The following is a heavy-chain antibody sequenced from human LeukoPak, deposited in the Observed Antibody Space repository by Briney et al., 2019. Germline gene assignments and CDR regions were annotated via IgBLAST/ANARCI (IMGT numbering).Heavy chain of an antibody. CDR2: MNPNSGNT. CDR3: ARGMTTVNYYYYYMDV. D-gene: IGHD4-11*01. J-gene: IGHJ6*03. Sequence: ASVKVSCKASGYTFTSYDINWVRQATGQGLEWMGWMNPNSGNTGYAQKFQGRVTMTRNTSISTAYMELSSLRSEDTAVYYCARGMTTVNYYYYYMDVWGKGTTVTVSS. CDR1: GYTFTSYD. V-gene: IGHV1-8*01.